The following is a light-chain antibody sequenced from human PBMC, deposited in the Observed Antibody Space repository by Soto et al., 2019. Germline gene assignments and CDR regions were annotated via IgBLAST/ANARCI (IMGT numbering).Light chain of an antibody. CDR1: QSITSNY. V-gene: IGKV3-20*01. CDR2: AVS. Sequence: EIVLTQSPGTLPLSTGERATLSCRASQSITSNYLAWYQQNPGQAPWLLVYAVSGRPNGIPDRFSGSGSVTDFTLTISRLEPEDFALYYCQQYGRSPYTFGQGNQLEI. J-gene: IGKJ2*01. CDR3: QQYGRSPYT.